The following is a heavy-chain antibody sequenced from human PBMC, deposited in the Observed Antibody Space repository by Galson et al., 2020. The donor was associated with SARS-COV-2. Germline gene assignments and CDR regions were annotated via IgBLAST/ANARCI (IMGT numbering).Heavy chain of an antibody. CDR1: GYTLSSYY. V-gene: IGHV1-46*03. D-gene: IGHD1-26*01. CDR2: INPSGGSA. Sequence: ASVKVSCKASGYTLSSYYMHWVRQAPGQGLEWMGIINPSGGSASYSHKFQVRITMTRDTSTSTVYMELNSLTSDDTAVYYCARGRVSGGYWGQGTLVIVSS. J-gene: IGHJ4*02. CDR3: ARGRVSGGY.